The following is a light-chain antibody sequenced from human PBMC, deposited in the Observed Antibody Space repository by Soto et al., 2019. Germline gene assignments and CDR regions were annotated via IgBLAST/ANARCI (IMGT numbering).Light chain of an antibody. J-gene: IGKJ4*01. CDR1: QSVGNNY. Sequence: EIVLTQSPGTLSLSPGERATLSCRASQSVGNNYLAWFQQKPGQAPRLLIDDASRRATGIPDRFSGSGSGTDFTLTINRLEPDDFAVYYCQQCSSSPLTFGGGTKVEIK. CDR3: QQCSSSPLT. V-gene: IGKV3-20*01. CDR2: DAS.